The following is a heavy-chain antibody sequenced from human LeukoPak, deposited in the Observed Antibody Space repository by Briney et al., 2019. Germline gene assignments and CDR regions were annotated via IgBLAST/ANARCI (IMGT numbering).Heavy chain of an antibody. D-gene: IGHD3-16*02. CDR1: GFSVTTDH. Sequence: PGGSLRLSCAASGFSVTTDHMSWVRQAPGEGLEWVSGISNDGNTYHADAVKGRFTIYRDNSKNTVHLQMNGLRGEYTAGYHCARDWEISFDYWGQGTLVTVSS. J-gene: IGHJ4*02. CDR3: ARDWEISFDY. CDR2: ISNDGNT. V-gene: IGHV3-53*01.